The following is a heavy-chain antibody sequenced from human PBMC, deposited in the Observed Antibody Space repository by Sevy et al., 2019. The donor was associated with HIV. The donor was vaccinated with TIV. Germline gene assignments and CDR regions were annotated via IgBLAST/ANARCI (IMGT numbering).Heavy chain of an antibody. CDR1: GFTFSSYG. CDR3: ARVVGAAAGRYYYGMDV. D-gene: IGHD6-13*01. Sequence: GGSLRLSCAASGFTFSSYGMHWVRQAPGKGLEWVAVIWYDGSNKYYADSVEGRFTISRDNSKNTLYLQMNSLRAEDTAVYYCARVVGAAAGRYYYGMDVWGQGTTVTVSS. J-gene: IGHJ6*02. V-gene: IGHV3-33*01. CDR2: IWYDGSNK.